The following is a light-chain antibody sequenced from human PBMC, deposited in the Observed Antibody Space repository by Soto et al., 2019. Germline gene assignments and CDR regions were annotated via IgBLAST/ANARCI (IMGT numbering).Light chain of an antibody. CDR3: SSYTSTSPLYV. J-gene: IGLJ1*01. Sequence: QSALTQPASVSGSPGPSITISCTGTSSDIGFYNYVSWYQQHPGEAPKLIIYEVAKRPSGVSSRFSGSKSGNTASLTISGLQAEDEADYHCSSYTSTSPLYVFGTGTKVTVL. CDR1: SSDIGFYNY. V-gene: IGLV2-14*01. CDR2: EVA.